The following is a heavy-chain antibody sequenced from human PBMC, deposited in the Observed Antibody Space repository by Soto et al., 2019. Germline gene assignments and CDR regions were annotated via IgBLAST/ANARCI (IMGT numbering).Heavy chain of an antibody. J-gene: IGHJ4*02. Sequence: QVQLVESGGGVVQPGRSLRLSCAASGFTFSSYAMHWVRQAPGKGLEWVAVISDDGSDKDYADSVKGRFTISRDNSKNTLNLQMNRLRGDDTAVYYCVKALGELSPESYDYWGQGTLITVSS. CDR3: VKALGELSPESYDY. D-gene: IGHD3-16*02. CDR2: ISDDGSDK. V-gene: IGHV3-30*18. CDR1: GFTFSSYA.